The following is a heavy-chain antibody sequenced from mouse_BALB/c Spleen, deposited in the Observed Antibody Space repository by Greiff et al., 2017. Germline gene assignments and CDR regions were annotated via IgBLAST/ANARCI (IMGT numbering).Heavy chain of an antibody. CDR1: GFNIKDTY. J-gene: IGHJ2*01. D-gene: IGHD3-1*01. CDR2: IDPANGNT. V-gene: IGHV14-3*02. CDR3: AGLRDYFDY. Sequence: VQLKESGAELVKPGASVKLSCTASGFNIKDTYMHWVKQRPEQGLEWIGRIDPANGNTKYDPKFQGKATITADTSSNTAYLQLSSLTSEDTAVYYCAGLRDYFDYWGQGTTLTVSS.